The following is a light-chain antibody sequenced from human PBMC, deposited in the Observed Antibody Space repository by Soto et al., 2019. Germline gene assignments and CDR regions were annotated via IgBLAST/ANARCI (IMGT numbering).Light chain of an antibody. CDR2: AAS. Sequence: DIQMTQSPPSVSASVGDRVSITCRASQGISNWLAWYQQKPGRAPKLLIYAASSLQSGVSSRFSGSGSGTDFTLTISSLQPEDFATYYCQQGNSFPFTFGPGPKVDIK. V-gene: IGKV1D-12*01. J-gene: IGKJ3*01. CDR1: QGISNW. CDR3: QQGNSFPFT.